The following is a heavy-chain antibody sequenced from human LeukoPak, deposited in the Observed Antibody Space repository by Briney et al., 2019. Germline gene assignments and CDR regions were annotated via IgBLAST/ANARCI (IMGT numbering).Heavy chain of an antibody. J-gene: IGHJ4*02. D-gene: IGHD7-27*01. CDR3: AKTGAMRGRFDF. CDR1: GGSFSGYY. Sequence: SETLSLTCAVYGGSFSGYYWSWIRQPPGKGLEWIGEINHSGSTDYNPSLKSRVTISIDTSKNQFSLNLTSVTAADTAIYHCAKTGAMRGRFDFWGQGTLVTVSS. V-gene: IGHV4-34*01. CDR2: INHSGST.